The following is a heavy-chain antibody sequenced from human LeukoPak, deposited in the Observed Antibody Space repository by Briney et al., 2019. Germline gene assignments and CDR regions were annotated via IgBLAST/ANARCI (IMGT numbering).Heavy chain of an antibody. CDR1: GGTFSSYA. D-gene: IGHD1-26*01. CDR3: ASHGRAVHGSNIVGATWFDP. J-gene: IGHJ5*02. Sequence: ASVKVSCKASGGTFSSYAISWVRQAPGQGLEWMGGIIPIFGTANYAQKFQGRVTITTDESTSTAYMELSSLRSEDTAVYYCASHGRAVHGSNIVGATWFDPWGQGTLVTVSS. V-gene: IGHV1-69*05. CDR2: IIPIFGTA.